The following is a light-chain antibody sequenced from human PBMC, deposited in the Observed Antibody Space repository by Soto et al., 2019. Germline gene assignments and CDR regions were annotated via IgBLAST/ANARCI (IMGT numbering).Light chain of an antibody. CDR3: SSYTSSSTLYV. CDR2: EVS. CDR1: SGDIGGYNY. Sequence: QSALTQPASVSGSPGQSITISCAGTSGDIGGYNYVSWYQQHPGKAPKVMIYEVSNRPSGVSNRFSGSKSGNTASLTISGLQAEDEADYYCSSYTSSSTLYVFXSGTKLTVL. J-gene: IGLJ1*01. V-gene: IGLV2-14*01.